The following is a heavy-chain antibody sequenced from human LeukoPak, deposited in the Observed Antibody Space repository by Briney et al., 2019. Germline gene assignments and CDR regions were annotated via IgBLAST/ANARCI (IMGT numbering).Heavy chain of an antibody. CDR3: ARDRRSIGYCSGGSCYARYFQH. CDR1: GYTFTGYY. J-gene: IGHJ1*01. V-gene: IGHV1-2*02. D-gene: IGHD2-15*01. CDR2: INPNSGGT. Sequence: ASVKVSCKASGYTFTGYYMHWVRQAPGQGLEWMGWINPNSGGTNYAQKFQGRVTMTRDTSISTAYMDLSRLRSGDTAVYYCARDRRSIGYCSGGSCYARYFQHWGQGTLVTVSS.